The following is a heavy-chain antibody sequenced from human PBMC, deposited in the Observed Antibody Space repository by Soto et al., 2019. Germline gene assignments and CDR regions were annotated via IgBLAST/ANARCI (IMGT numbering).Heavy chain of an antibody. CDR2: ISGSGGST. V-gene: IGHV3-23*01. CDR3: AKARRIAVAGNDFQH. CDR1: GFTFSSYA. J-gene: IGHJ1*01. D-gene: IGHD6-19*01. Sequence: GSLRLSCAASGFTFSSYAMSWVRQAPGKGLEWVSAISGSGGSTYYADSVKGRFTISRDNSKNTLYLQMNSLRAEDTAVYYCAKARRIAVAGNDFQHWGQGTLVTVSS.